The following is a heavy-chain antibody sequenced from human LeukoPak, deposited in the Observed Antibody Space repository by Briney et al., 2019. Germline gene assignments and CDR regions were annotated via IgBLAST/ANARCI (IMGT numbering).Heavy chain of an antibody. J-gene: IGHJ4*02. CDR1: GSTFSSYW. Sequence: PGGSLRLFWAASGSTFSSYWMHWVRQAPGKGLVWVSRINSDGSSTSYADSVKGRFTISRDNAKNTLYLQMNSLRAEYTAVYYCARGRYYYGNWGQGTLVTASS. CDR3: ARGRYYYGN. CDR2: INSDGSST. D-gene: IGHD3-10*01. V-gene: IGHV3-74*01.